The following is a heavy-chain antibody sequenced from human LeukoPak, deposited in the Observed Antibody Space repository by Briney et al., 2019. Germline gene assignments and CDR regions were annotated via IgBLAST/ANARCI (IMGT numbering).Heavy chain of an antibody. D-gene: IGHD3-10*01. J-gene: IGHJ4*02. Sequence: GGALRLSRAAPGFPLRSYGMQWVRQAPSKGGEGVAVISYDGSNKYYSDSVKGRFTISRDNSKNTLYLQMNSLRAEDTAVYYCASNSPTADGYYSFDYWGQGTLVTASS. CDR1: GFPLRSYG. V-gene: IGHV3-30*03. CDR2: ISYDGSNK. CDR3: ASNSPTADGYYSFDY.